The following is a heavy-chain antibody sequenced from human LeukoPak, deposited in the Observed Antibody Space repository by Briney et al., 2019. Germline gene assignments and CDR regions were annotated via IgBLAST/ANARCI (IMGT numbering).Heavy chain of an antibody. CDR3: AKDQRTISTFDY. CDR2: ISGSGSSS. J-gene: IGHJ4*02. Sequence: GGSLRLSCAASGFTFSNYGISWVRQAPGKGLEWVSAISGSGSSSYYADYVKGRFTISRDNSKNTLYLQINSLRAEDTAIYYCAKDQRTISTFDYWGQGTLVTVSS. CDR1: GFTFSNYG. D-gene: IGHD3-3*01. V-gene: IGHV3-23*01.